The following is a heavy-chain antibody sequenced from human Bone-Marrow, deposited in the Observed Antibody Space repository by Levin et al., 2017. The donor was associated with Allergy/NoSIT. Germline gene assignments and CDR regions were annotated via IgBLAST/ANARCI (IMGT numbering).Heavy chain of an antibody. CDR3: ARHIAASV. D-gene: IGHD2-15*01. J-gene: IGHJ3*01. CDR2: IKKDGSEK. CDR1: GFTFSSNW. Sequence: WGSLRLSCAASGFTFSSNWMSWFRQAPGKGLEWVANIKKDGSEKNYVDSVKGRFTISRDNAKNSLYLQMNNLRAGDTAVYYCARHIAASVWGQGTMVTVSS. V-gene: IGHV3-7*01.